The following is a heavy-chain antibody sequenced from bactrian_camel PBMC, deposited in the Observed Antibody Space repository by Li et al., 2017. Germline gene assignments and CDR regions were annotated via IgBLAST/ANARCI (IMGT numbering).Heavy chain of an antibody. J-gene: IGHJ4*01. CDR1: GFSFSSYA. D-gene: IGHD7*01. Sequence: DVQLVESGGGLVQPGGSLRLSCAASGFSFSSYAMIWVRQAPGKGLEWVSRISPNGDSRRNAASVQGRFTVSRDNVKNTVYLQMNSLKSEDTALYYCATPISDNWYPQYAYWGQGTQVTVS. CDR2: ISPNGDSR. V-gene: IGHV3S35*01. CDR3: ATPISDNWYPQYAY.